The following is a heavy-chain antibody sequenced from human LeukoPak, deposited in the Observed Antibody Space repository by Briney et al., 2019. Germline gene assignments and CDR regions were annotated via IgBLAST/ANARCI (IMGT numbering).Heavy chain of an antibody. CDR2: MSSDGNAM. D-gene: IGHD3-22*01. CDR3: VRESEYYFDHSASFDY. V-gene: IGHV3-30-3*01. J-gene: IGHJ4*02. CDR1: GFTFTAYL. Sequence: GGSLRLSCSASGFTFTAYLIHWVRQAPGKGLEWVAVMSSDGNAMFYADSVKGRFTISRDNSKNTLYLQMNSLRAEDTAVYYCVRESEYYFDHSASFDYWGQGTLVTVSS.